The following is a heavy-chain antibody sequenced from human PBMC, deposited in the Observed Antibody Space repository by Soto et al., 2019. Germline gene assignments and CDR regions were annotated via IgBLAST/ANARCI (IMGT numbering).Heavy chain of an antibody. Sequence: TRARTCTVSGGTISRGGYYGSWICQHPGKGLEWIGYIYYIGSTYYNPSLKSRVSISVDTSKNQFSLKLSSVTAADTAVYYCARFYMVRGVLGAFAIWGQGTMVT. CDR2: IYYIGST. V-gene: IGHV4-31*03. D-gene: IGHD3-10*01. CDR1: GGTISRGGYY. J-gene: IGHJ3*02. CDR3: ARFYMVRGVLGAFAI.